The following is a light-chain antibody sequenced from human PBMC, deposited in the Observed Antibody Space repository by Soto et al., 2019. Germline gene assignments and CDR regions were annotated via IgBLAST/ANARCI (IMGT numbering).Light chain of an antibody. CDR3: SSYTSSSDLDV. CDR1: RSDVGGYNN. CDR2: DVS. Sequence: QSVLTQPASVSGSPGQSITISCTGTRSDVGGYNNVSWYQQHPGKAPKLMIYDVSNRPSGVSNRFSGSKSGNTASLTISGLQPEDEADYYCSSYTSSSDLDVFGTGTKLTVL. V-gene: IGLV2-14*01. J-gene: IGLJ1*01.